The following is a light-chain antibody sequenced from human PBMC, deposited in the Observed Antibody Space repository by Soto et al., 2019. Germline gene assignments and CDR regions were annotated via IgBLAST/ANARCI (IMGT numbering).Light chain of an antibody. CDR3: CSYAGSSTVI. J-gene: IGLJ2*01. V-gene: IGLV2-23*01. Sequence: QSALTQPASVSGSPGQSITISCTGTSSDVGTYDLVSWYQQYPGKVPKLMIYEASARPSGVSNRFSGSKSGNTASLTISGLQVEDEADYYCCSYAGSSTVIFGGGTKLTVL. CDR2: EAS. CDR1: SSDVGTYDL.